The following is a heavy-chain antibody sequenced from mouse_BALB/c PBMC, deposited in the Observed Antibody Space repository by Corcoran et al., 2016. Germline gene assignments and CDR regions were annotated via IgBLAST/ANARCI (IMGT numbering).Heavy chain of an antibody. Sequence: QIQLVQSGPELKKPGETVKISCKASGYTFTNYGMNWVKQATGKGLKWMGWINTYTGEPTYADDFKGRFAFSLETSASTAYLQINKLKNEDMATYFCASQTMILYFDYWGQGTTLTVSS. D-gene: IGHD2-4*01. CDR3: ASQTMILYFDY. CDR1: GYTFTNYG. V-gene: IGHV9-1*02. J-gene: IGHJ2*01. CDR2: INTYTGEP.